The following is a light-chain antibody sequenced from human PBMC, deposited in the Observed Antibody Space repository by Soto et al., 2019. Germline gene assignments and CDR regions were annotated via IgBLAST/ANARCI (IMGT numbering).Light chain of an antibody. J-gene: IGKJ1*01. Sequence: IVMTQSPDSLAVSLCERATINCKSSQSVLYSSNNKNDLAWYQQKPGQPPKLLIYWASTRDSGVPDRFSGSGSGTDFTLTISSRQAEDVAVYFCQQYYSIPLTFGQGTKVDIK. CDR3: QQYYSIPLT. CDR2: WAS. CDR1: QSVLYSSNNKND. V-gene: IGKV4-1*01.